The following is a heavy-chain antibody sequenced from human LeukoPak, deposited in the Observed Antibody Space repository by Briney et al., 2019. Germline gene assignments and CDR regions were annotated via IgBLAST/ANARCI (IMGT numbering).Heavy chain of an antibody. V-gene: IGHV3-23*01. CDR2: ISGSGSST. D-gene: IGHD6-19*01. CDR1: GFTFSSYA. Sequence: GGSLRLSCAASGFTFSSYAMSWVRQAPGKGLEWVSPISGSGSSTYYADSVKGRFTISRDNSKNTLYLQMYSLRAEDTAVYYCAKGVAVASPYYFDYWGQGTPVTVSS. CDR3: AKGVAVASPYYFDY. J-gene: IGHJ4*02.